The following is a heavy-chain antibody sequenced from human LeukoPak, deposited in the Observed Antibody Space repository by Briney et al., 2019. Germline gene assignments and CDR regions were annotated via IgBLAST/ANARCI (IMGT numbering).Heavy chain of an antibody. V-gene: IGHV3-48*03. CDR3: AKDQVILSGGSCYDY. Sequence: GGSLRLSCAASGFTFSSYEMNRVRQAPGKGLEWVSYISSSGSTIYYADSVKGRFTISRDNSKNTLYLQMNSLRAEDTAVYYCAKDQVILSGGSCYDYWGQGTLVTVSS. D-gene: IGHD2-15*01. CDR2: ISSSGSTI. J-gene: IGHJ4*02. CDR1: GFTFSSYE.